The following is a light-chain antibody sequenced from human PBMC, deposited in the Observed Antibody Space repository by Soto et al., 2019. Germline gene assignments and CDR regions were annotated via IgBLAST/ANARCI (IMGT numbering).Light chain of an antibody. V-gene: IGLV2-11*01. CDR3: CSYAGSYSDV. CDR1: TNDVGNYNY. Sequence: QSALTQPRSVSGSPGQSVTISCTGTTNDVGNYNYVSWYQQHPSKAPKLMIYDVTKRPSGVPDRFSGSKSGNTASLTISGLQAEDEADYYCCSYAGSYSDVFGTGTKVTVL. CDR2: DVT. J-gene: IGLJ1*01.